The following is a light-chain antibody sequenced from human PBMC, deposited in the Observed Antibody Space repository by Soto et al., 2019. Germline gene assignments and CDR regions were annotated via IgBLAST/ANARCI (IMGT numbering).Light chain of an antibody. Sequence: DIQMTQSPSTLSASVGDTVTITCRASESISIWLAWYQQKPGKAPNLLINKASSLQSEVPSRFSGSGSGTEFTLTSTSLQPDDFGVYYCQQYNSYPLTFGGGTKVDIK. V-gene: IGKV1-5*03. CDR3: QQYNSYPLT. CDR2: KAS. CDR1: ESISIW. J-gene: IGKJ4*01.